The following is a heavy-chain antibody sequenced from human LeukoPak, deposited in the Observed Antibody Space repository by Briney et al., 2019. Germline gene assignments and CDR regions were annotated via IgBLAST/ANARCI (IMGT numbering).Heavy chain of an antibody. J-gene: IGHJ3*02. V-gene: IGHV4-34*01. CDR1: GGSFKGYY. Sequence: SESLSLTCAVYGGSFKGYYWTWIRQPPGKGLEWVGEINHGGSTPYNHGGSTAYNPSLNSRVTISVDTSKKQFSLKMTSVTAADTAVYYCAKQGRQIPFGGVVAIAPFDIWGQGTMVTVSS. CDR2: INHGGSTPYNHGGST. CDR3: AKQGRQIPFGGVVAIAPFDI. D-gene: IGHD3-16*02.